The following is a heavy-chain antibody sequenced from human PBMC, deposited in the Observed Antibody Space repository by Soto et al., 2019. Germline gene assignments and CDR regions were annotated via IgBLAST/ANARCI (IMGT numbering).Heavy chain of an antibody. J-gene: IGHJ4*02. V-gene: IGHV3-30-3*01. CDR1: GFTFSSYA. CDR2: ISYDGSNK. Sequence: GGSLRLSCAASGFTFSSYAMHWVRQAPGKGLEWVAVISYDGSNKYYADSVKGRFTISRDNSKNTLYLQMNSLRAEDTAVYYCARDISSSWYYFDYWGQGTLVTVSS. D-gene: IGHD6-13*01. CDR3: ARDISSSWYYFDY.